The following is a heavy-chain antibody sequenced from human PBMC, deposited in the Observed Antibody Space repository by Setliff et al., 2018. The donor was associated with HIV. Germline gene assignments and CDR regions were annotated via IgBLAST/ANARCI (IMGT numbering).Heavy chain of an antibody. CDR1: GYPISSGYY. D-gene: IGHD3-3*01. J-gene: IGHJ6*02. V-gene: IGHV4-38-2*02. CDR2: IYHSGTT. CDR3: ARRLQFLEFLHGVGGLDV. Sequence: SETLSLTCTVSGYPISSGYYWGWIRQPPGKGLEWIGSIYHSGTTYYNPSLKSRVTISVDTSKNQFSLKLSSATAADTAVCYSARRLQFLEFLHGVGGLDVWGQGTTVTVSS.